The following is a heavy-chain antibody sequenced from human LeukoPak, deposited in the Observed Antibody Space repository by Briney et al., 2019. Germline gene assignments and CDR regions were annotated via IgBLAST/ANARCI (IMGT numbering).Heavy chain of an antibody. CDR2: IRYDGSNK. CDR1: GFTFTSYG. Sequence: GGSMRLSCAASGFTFTSYGIHWVRQAPGKGLEWVAFIRYDGSNKYYADSVKGRFTISRDNSKNTLYLQMNSLRAEDTAGYYCAKDISGSWSIDYWGQGTLVTVSS. J-gene: IGHJ4*02. CDR3: AKDISGSWSIDY. D-gene: IGHD6-13*01. V-gene: IGHV3-30*02.